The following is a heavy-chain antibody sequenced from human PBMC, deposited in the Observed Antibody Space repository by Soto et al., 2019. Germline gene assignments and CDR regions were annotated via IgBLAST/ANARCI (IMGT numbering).Heavy chain of an antibody. CDR1: GYIFSNYH. CDR2: INPSDGST. Sequence: ASVKVSCKPSGYIFSNYHIHWVRQAPGQGLEWMGIINPSDGSTSYAEKLQGRVTMTTDTSTSTVYMELSSLRSVDTAVYYCARDGVMGATTRSHHNSWGRVTLITVSS. CDR3: ARDGVMGATTRSHHNS. V-gene: IGHV1-46*01. D-gene: IGHD1-26*01. J-gene: IGHJ4*02.